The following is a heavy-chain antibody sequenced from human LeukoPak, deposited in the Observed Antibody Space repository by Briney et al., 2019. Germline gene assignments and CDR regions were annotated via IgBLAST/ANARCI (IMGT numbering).Heavy chain of an antibody. D-gene: IGHD2-15*01. CDR2: ISAYNGNT. CDR1: GYTFTSYG. J-gene: IGHJ4*02. V-gene: IGHV1-18*01. CDR3: ARGYCSGGSCQRFDY. Sequence: ASVKVSCKASGYTFTSYGISWVRQAPGQGLEWMGWISAYNGNTNYAQKLQGRVTMTTDTSTSTAYMELRSLGSDDTAVYYCARGYCSGGSCQRFDYWGQGTLVTVSS.